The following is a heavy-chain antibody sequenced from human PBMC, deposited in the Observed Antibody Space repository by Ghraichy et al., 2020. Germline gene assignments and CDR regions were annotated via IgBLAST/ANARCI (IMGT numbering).Heavy chain of an antibody. J-gene: IGHJ4*02. CDR2: INPNSGST. CDR1: GYTFTDYY. D-gene: IGHD3-16*01. V-gene: IGHV1-2*02. Sequence: ASVKVSCMASGYTFTDYYVYWVRQAPGQGLEWMGWINPNSGSTNYAQKFQDRVTMTGDTSISTAYMELSRLRSDDAAVYYCARDVGDTHIMWFWGQGTLVTVSS. CDR3: ARDVGDTHIMWF.